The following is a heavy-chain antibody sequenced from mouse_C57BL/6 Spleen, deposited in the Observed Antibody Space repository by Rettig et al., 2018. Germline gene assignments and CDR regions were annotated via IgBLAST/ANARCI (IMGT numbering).Heavy chain of an antibody. Sequence: EVQLQQSGPELVKPGASVKISCKASGYTFTDYYMNWVKQSHGKSLEWIGDINPNNGGTSYNQKFKGKATLTVDKSSSTAYMELRSLTSEDSAVYYCARLTGSWYFDVWGTGTTVTVSS. CDR1: GYTFTDYY. D-gene: IGHD1-1*01. CDR3: ARLTGSWYFDV. J-gene: IGHJ1*03. CDR2: INPNNGGT. V-gene: IGHV1-26*01.